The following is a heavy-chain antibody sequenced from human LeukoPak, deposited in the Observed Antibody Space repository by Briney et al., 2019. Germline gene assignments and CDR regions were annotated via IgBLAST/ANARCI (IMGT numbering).Heavy chain of an antibody. CDR3: ARGGSYEQFDY. Sequence: ASVKVSCKASGCTFSSYDISWVRQAPGQGLEWMGGIIPIFGTANYAQKFQGRVTITADESTSTAYMELSSLRSEDTAVYYCARGGSYEQFDYWGQGTLVTVSS. CDR2: IIPIFGTA. CDR1: GCTFSSYD. V-gene: IGHV1-69*13. J-gene: IGHJ4*02. D-gene: IGHD1-26*01.